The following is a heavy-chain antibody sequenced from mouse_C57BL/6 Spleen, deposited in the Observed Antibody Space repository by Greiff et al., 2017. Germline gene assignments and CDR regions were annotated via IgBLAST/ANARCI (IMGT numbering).Heavy chain of an antibody. V-gene: IGHV1-55*01. CDR2: LYPGSGST. Sequence: VQLQQSGAELVKPGASVKMSCKASGYTFTSYWITWVKQRPGQGLEWIGDLYPGSGSTNYNEKFKSKATLTVDTSSSTAYMQLSSLTSEDSAVYYCARMVTTGSYWYFDVWGTGTTVTVSS. CDR3: ARMVTTGSYWYFDV. CDR1: GYTFTSYW. D-gene: IGHD2-2*01. J-gene: IGHJ1*03.